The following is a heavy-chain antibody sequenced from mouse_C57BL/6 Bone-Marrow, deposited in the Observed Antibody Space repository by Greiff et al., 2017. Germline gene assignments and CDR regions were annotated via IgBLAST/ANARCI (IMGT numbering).Heavy chain of an antibody. D-gene: IGHD3-3*01. J-gene: IGHJ3*01. V-gene: IGHV14-4*01. CDR3: TTAAPFAY. Sequence: EVKLMESGAELVRPGASVKLSCTASGFNIKDDYMHWVKLRPEQGLEWIGWIDPENGDTEYASKFQGKATITADTSSNTAYLQLSSLTSEDTAVYYCTTAAPFAYWGQGTLVTVSA. CDR1: GFNIKDDY. CDR2: IDPENGDT.